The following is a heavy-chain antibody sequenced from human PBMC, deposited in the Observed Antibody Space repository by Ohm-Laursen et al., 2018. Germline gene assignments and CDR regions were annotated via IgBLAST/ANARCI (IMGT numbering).Heavy chain of an antibody. V-gene: IGHV4-61*01. D-gene: IGHD3-22*01. Sequence: GTLSLTCTVSGGSVSSGSYYWSWIRQPPGKGLEWIGYIYYSGSTNYNPSLKSRVTISVDTSKNQLSLKLSSVTAADTAVYYCARMGGYYDSSGPRPVGMDVWGQGSTVTVSS. CDR1: GGSVSSGSYY. J-gene: IGHJ6*02. CDR2: IYYSGST. CDR3: ARMGGYYDSSGPRPVGMDV.